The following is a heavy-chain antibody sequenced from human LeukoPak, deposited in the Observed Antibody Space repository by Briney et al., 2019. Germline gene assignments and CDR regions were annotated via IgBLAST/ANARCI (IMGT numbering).Heavy chain of an antibody. CDR1: GYSISSGFY. J-gene: IGHJ4*02. CDR2: IHHSGST. D-gene: IGHD2-15*01. V-gene: IGHV4-38-2*02. Sequence: MTSETLSLTCTVSGYSISSGFYWGWIRQPPVKGLEWIGNIHHSGSTYYKPSLKSRVTISVDTSKNQFSLKLSSVTAADTAMYYCASDAPGLLGYWGQGTLVTVSS. CDR3: ASDAPGLLGY.